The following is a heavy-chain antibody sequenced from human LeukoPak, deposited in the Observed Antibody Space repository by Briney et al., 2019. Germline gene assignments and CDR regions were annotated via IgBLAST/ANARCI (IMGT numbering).Heavy chain of an antibody. J-gene: IGHJ4*02. Sequence: PGGSLRLSCAASGFIFSSYALSWVRQAPGKGLEWVSGISGGGASTFYADSVKGRFTISRDNSKNTLYLQMNSLRAEDTALYYCAKAGYSNSSLYYFDYWGQGTLVTVSS. V-gene: IGHV3-23*01. CDR2: ISGGGAST. D-gene: IGHD6-13*01. CDR3: AKAGYSNSSLYYFDY. CDR1: GFIFSSYA.